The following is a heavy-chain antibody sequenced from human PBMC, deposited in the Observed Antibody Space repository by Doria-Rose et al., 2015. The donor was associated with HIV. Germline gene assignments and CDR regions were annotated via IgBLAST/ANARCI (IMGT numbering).Heavy chain of an antibody. CDR3: ARGLLRGGWNDVDYYYGMDV. CDR2: INHIGST. V-gene: IGHV4-34*01. D-gene: IGHD1-1*01. Sequence: QVQLQQWGAGLVKPSETLSLTCAVFGGSFSGYYWSWIRQTPGKGLEWICEINHIGSTNYKTSFKSRVSISLDTSKNLFSLKLSSVTAADTAVYYCARGLLRGGWNDVDYYYGMDVWGQGTTVTVSS. J-gene: IGHJ6*02. CDR1: GGSFSGYY.